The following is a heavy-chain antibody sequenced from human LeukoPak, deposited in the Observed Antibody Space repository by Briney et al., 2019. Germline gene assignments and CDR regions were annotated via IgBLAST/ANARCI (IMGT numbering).Heavy chain of an antibody. J-gene: IGHJ4*02. V-gene: IGHV3-30*04. CDR1: EFSFNNFA. CDR2: ISYDGSIR. CDR3: AKDQGKGYCSSTSCPMGSDY. D-gene: IGHD2-2*01. Sequence: GGPLRLSCAASEFSFNNFAMYWVRQPLGKGLEWLAVISYDGSIRYYADSVKGRFTISRDNSKNTLYLQMNSLRAEDTAVYYCAKDQGKGYCSSTSCPMGSDYWGQGTLVTVSS.